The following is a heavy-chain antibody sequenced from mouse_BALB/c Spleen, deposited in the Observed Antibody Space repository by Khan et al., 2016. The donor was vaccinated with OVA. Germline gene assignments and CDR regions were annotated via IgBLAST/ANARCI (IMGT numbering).Heavy chain of an antibody. D-gene: IGHD1-1*01. CDR1: GYSITSDYA. CDR2: ISYSGNT. CDR3: ARVYGGDFDY. V-gene: IGHV3-2*02. Sequence: EVQLQESGPGLVKPSQSLSLICTVTGYSITSDYAWNWIRQFPGNKLEWMGFISYSGNTNYNPSLKSRISITRDTSKNQFFLHLNSVTTEDTATYYCARVYGGDFDYWVQGTTLTVSS. J-gene: IGHJ2*01.